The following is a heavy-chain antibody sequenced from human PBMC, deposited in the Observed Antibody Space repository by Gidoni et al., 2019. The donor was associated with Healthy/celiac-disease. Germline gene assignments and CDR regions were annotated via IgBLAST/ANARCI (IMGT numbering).Heavy chain of an antibody. D-gene: IGHD3-10*01. J-gene: IGHJ4*02. Sequence: EVQLLESGGGLVQPGGSLRLSCAASGFTFSRYAMSWVRQAPGKGLEWVSAISGSGGRTYYADSVKGRFTISRDNSKNTLYLQMNSLRAEDTAVYYCAKDPPLWFGELSHFDYWGQGTLVTVSS. CDR3: AKDPPLWFGELSHFDY. CDR1: GFTFSRYA. CDR2: ISGSGGRT. V-gene: IGHV3-23*01.